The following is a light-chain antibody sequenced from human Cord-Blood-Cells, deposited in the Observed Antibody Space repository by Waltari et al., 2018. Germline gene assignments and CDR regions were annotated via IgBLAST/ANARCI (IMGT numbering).Light chain of an antibody. J-gene: IGKJ4*01. CDR2: DAS. Sequence: EIVLPQSPATLSLSLGERATLSCRASQSISSYLACYQQKPGQAPRLLIYDASNRATGIPARFSGSGSGTDFTLTISSLEPEDFAVYYCQQRSNWPPLTFGGGTKVEIK. CDR1: QSISSY. V-gene: IGKV3-11*01. CDR3: QQRSNWPPLT.